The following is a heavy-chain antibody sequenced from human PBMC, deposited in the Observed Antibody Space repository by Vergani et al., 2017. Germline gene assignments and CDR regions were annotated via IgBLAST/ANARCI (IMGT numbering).Heavy chain of an antibody. V-gene: IGHV1-46*03. CDR3: ARPHGDILPPDPRRLDY. J-gene: IGHJ4*02. CDR2: INPSGGST. CDR1: GFTISSHN. Sequence: QVQLVQSGAEVKKSGASVKVSCKASGFTISSHNMHWVRQAPGPGLEWMGLINPSGGSTTYAQQFQGRLTMTRDTSTSTVYMDLSNLRSEDTAVYYCARPHGDILPPDPRRLDYWGQGTLVTVSS.